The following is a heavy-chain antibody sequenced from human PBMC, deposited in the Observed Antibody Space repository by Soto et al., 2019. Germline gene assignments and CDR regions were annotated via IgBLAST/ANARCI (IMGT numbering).Heavy chain of an antibody. D-gene: IGHD2-2*01. CDR3: AKEGVSFSTSCSRCYGLDV. Sequence: QVQLVESAGGVVQPGRSLRLSCAASRFTFSTYGMHWVRQAPGKGLEWVAALSHDGSNKYYAGSVKGRFTISRDNSKNTLYLEMDSLRLDDTAVYYCAKEGVSFSTSCSRCYGLDVWAQGTPVTVSS. J-gene: IGHJ6*02. V-gene: IGHV3-30*18. CDR1: RFTFSTYG. CDR2: LSHDGSNK.